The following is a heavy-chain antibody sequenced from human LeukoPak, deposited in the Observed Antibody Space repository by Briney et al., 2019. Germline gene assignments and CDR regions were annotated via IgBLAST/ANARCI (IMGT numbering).Heavy chain of an antibody. J-gene: IGHJ4*02. CDR3: ARHDYYGSGSYHHYFDY. D-gene: IGHD3-10*01. CDR1: GGSISSGGYY. CDR2: IYYSGST. V-gene: IGHV4-31*03. Sequence: SGTLSLTCTVSGGSISSGGYYWSWIRQHPGKGLEWIGYIYYSGSTYYNPSLKSRVTISVDTSKNQFSLRLGSVTAADTAVYYCARHDYYGSGSYHHYFDYWGQGTLVTVSS.